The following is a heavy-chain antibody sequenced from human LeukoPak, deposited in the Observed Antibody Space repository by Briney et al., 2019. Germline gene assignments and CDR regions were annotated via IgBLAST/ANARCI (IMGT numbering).Heavy chain of an antibody. D-gene: IGHD6-13*01. Sequence: PSETLSLTCTVSGDSIRSYYWSWIRQSPGKGLEWIAYIYYNGRTDYNPSPKSRVTISLDMSKNQFSLNLNSVTAADTAVYYCVRHDYDSSWGLDWFFDLWGRGTLVSVSS. V-gene: IGHV4-59*08. J-gene: IGHJ2*01. CDR2: IYYNGRT. CDR3: VRHDYDSSWGLDWFFDL. CDR1: GDSIRSYY.